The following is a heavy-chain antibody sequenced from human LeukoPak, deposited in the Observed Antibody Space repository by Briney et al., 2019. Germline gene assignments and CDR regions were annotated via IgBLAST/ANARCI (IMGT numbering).Heavy chain of an antibody. D-gene: IGHD3-3*01. CDR1: GFTFSSYG. CDR3: AKDLEDISYYFDY. V-gene: IGHV3-30*02. J-gene: IGHJ4*02. CDR2: IRYDGSNK. Sequence: PGGSLRLSCAASGFTFSSYGMHWVRQAPGKGLEWVAFIRYDGSNKYYADPVKGRFTISRDNSKNTLYLQMNSLRAEDTAVYYCAKDLEDISYYFDYWGQGTLVTVSS.